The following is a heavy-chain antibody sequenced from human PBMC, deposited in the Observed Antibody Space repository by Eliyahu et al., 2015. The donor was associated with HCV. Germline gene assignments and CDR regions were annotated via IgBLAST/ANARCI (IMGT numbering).Heavy chain of an antibody. D-gene: IGHD2-2*01. J-gene: IGHJ6*03. CDR3: ASRVPAEIYYYYMDV. Sequence: EVQLLESGGGLVQPGGSLRLSCAASGFTFSSYAMSWGPPGPGEGAGGVSAISGSGGSTYYADSVKGRFTISRDNSKNTLYLQMNSLRAEDTAVYYCASRVPAEIYYYYMDVWGKGTTVTVSS. V-gene: IGHV3-23*01. CDR1: GFTFSSYA. CDR2: ISGSGGST.